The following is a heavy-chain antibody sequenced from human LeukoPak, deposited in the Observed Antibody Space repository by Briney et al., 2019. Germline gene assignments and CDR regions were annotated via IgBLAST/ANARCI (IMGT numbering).Heavy chain of an antibody. CDR1: GGSISSGDYY. V-gene: IGHV4-30-4*08. D-gene: IGHD4-23*01. CDR2: IYYSGST. Sequence: SETLSLTRTVSGGSISSGDYYWSWIRQPPGKGLEWIGYIYYSGSTYYNPSLKSRVTISVDTSKNQFSLKLSSVTAADTAVYYCAREPTVVTGAFDIWGQGTMVTVSS. CDR3: AREPTVVTGAFDI. J-gene: IGHJ3*02.